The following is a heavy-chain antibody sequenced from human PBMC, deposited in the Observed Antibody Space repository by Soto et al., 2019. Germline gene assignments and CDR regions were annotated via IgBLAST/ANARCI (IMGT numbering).Heavy chain of an antibody. V-gene: IGHV1-18*01. CDR3: ARDPGPQGLFDY. Sequence: GASLRVSCKASGYTFSSYGVSWVRQAPGQGLEWMGWISTYNGNTKYAQKLQGRVTMTTDTSTSTAYMELRSLRSDDTAVYYCARDPGPQGLFDYWGQGTLVTVSS. J-gene: IGHJ4*02. CDR2: ISTYNGNT. CDR1: GYTFSSYG.